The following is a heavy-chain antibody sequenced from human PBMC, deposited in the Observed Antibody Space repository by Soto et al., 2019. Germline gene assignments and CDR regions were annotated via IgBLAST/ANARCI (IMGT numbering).Heavy chain of an antibody. CDR2: IYYSGST. CDR3: ARAKAYCGGDCYFPFDY. Sequence: SETLSLTCTVSGGSISSYYWSWIRQPPGKGLEWIGYIYYSGSTNYNPSLKSRVTISVDTSKNQFSLKLSSVTAADTAVYYCARAKAYCGGDCYFPFDYWGQGTLVTVSS. CDR1: GGSISSYY. V-gene: IGHV4-59*01. D-gene: IGHD2-21*02. J-gene: IGHJ4*02.